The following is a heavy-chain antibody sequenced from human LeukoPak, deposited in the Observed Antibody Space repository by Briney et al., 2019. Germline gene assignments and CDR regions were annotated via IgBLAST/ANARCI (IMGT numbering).Heavy chain of an antibody. D-gene: IGHD1-7*01. Sequence: SETLSLTCTVSGGSISSYYWSWIRQPPGKGLEWIGYIYYSGSTNYNPSPKSRVTISVDTSKNQFSLKLSSVTAADTALYYCARGVTNYNWFDPWGQGTLVTVSS. CDR1: GGSISSYY. J-gene: IGHJ5*02. CDR2: IYYSGST. CDR3: ARGVTNYNWFDP. V-gene: IGHV4-59*01.